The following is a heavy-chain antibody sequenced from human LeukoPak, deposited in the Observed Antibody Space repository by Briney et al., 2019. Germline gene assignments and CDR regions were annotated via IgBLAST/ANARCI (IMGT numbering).Heavy chain of an antibody. CDR1: GFTFTDYA. J-gene: IGHJ3*02. CDR3: AKDSIARNGVYDAFDI. V-gene: IGHV3-23*01. CDR2: VGGTDDIK. D-gene: IGHD2-8*01. Sequence: GGSLRLSCAASGFTFTDYAMNWFRQAPGKGLEWVSHVGGTDDIKHYADSVKGRFTISRDNSKNTLYLQMNSLRAEDTAVFYCAKDSIARNGVYDAFDIWGQGAMVTVAS.